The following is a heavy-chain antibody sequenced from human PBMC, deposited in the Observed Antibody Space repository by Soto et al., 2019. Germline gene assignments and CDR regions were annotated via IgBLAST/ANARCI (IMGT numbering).Heavy chain of an antibody. J-gene: IGHJ4*02. V-gene: IGHV4-4*02. CDR3: ARKDLEWELLRGFDY. D-gene: IGHD1-26*01. CDR2: IYHSGCT. CDR1: GGSISSSNW. Sequence: QVQLQESGPGLVKPSGTLSLTCAVSGGSISSSNWWSWVRQPPGKGLEWIGEIYHSGCTNYNSSLKSRLTISVDKSKNQFSLKLTSVTAADTAVYYCARKDLEWELLRGFDYWGQGTLVTVSS.